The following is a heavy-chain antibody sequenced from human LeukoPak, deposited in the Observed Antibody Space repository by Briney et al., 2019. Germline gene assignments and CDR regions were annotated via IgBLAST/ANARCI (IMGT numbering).Heavy chain of an antibody. V-gene: IGHV4-59*08. Sequence: PSETLSLTCTVSGGSISSYYWSWIRQPPGKGLEWIGYIYYSGSTNYNPSLKSRVTISVDTSKNQFSLKLSSVTAADTAVYYCARLSQIKDSSGYYFDYWGQGTLVTVSS. D-gene: IGHD3-22*01. J-gene: IGHJ4*02. CDR2: IYYSGST. CDR1: GGSISSYY. CDR3: ARLSQIKDSSGYYFDY.